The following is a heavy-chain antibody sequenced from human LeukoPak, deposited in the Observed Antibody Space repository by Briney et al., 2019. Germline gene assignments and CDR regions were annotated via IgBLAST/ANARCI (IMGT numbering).Heavy chain of an antibody. CDR1: GDSIRSYY. J-gene: IGHJ5*02. Sequence: SETLSLTCSVSGDSIRSYYWSWVRQPPGKGLEWIGFINSRGSTNYNPSLKSRVTISVDTSKNQFSLKLSSVTAADTAVYYCARHSTAPYCGGDCYWFDPWGQGTLVTVSS. CDR2: INSRGST. V-gene: IGHV4-4*09. D-gene: IGHD2-21*02. CDR3: ARHSTAPYCGGDCYWFDP.